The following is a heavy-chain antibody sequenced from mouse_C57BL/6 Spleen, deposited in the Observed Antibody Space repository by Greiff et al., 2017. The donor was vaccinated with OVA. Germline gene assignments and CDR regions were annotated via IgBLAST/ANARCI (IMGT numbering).Heavy chain of an antibody. CDR1: GYAFSSSW. CDR2: IYPGDGDT. Sequence: QVQLQQSGPELVKPGASVKISCKASGYAFSSSWMNWVKQRPGKGLEWIGRIYPGDGDTNYNGKFKGKATLTADKSSSTAYMQLSSLTSEDSAVYFCARLGAGYYYAMDYWGQGTSVTVSS. CDR3: ARLGAGYYYAMDY. D-gene: IGHD3-3*01. V-gene: IGHV1-82*01. J-gene: IGHJ4*01.